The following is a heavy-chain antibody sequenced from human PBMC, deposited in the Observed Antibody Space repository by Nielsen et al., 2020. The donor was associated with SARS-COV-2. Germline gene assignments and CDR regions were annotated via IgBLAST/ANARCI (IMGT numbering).Heavy chain of an antibody. V-gene: IGHV4-61*02. CDR1: GGSISSGSYY. Sequence: SETLSLTCTVSGGSISSGSYYWSWIRQPAGKGLEWIGRIYTSGSTNYNPSLKSRVTISVDTSKNQLSLKLSSVTAADTAVYYCARDPRWGDYDAFDIWGQGTMVTVSS. J-gene: IGHJ3*02. D-gene: IGHD2-21*01. CDR3: ARDPRWGDYDAFDI. CDR2: IYTSGST.